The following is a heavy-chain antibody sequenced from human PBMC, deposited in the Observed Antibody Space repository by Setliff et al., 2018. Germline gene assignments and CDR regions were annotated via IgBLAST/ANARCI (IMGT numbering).Heavy chain of an antibody. CDR2: ISGHNGKT. CDR1: GYTFTYFG. D-gene: IGHD5-12*01. J-gene: IGHJ6*02. CDR3: AKEPAISLTEAIRRTYFDYALDV. V-gene: IGHV1-18*01. Sequence: ASVKVSCKASGYTFTYFGVSWLRLAPGQGLEWMGWISGHNGKTIYAQKFQGRVVMTTDTGSSTAYMELRNLRSDDTAVYYCAKEPAISLTEAIRRTYFDYALDVWGQGTTVTSP.